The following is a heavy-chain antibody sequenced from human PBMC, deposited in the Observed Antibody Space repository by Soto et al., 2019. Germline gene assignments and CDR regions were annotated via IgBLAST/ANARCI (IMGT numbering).Heavy chain of an antibody. V-gene: IGHV1-3*01. CDR3: ARDASPHSGSYYPYYFDY. CDR1: GYTFTSYA. D-gene: IGHD1-26*01. CDR2: INAGNGNT. Sequence: ASVKVSCKASGYTFTSYAMHWVRQAPGQRLEWMGWINAGNGNTKYSQKFQGRVTITRDTSASTAYMELSSLRSEDTAVYYCARDASPHSGSYYPYYFDYWGQGTLVTVSS. J-gene: IGHJ4*02.